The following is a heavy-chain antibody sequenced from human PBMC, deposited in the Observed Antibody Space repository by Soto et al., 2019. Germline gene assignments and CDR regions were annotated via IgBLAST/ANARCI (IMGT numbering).Heavy chain of an antibody. J-gene: IGHJ4*02. Sequence: GESLKISCAASGFTFSSYSMNWVRQAPGKGLEWVSSISSSSSYIYYADSVKGRFTISRDNAKNSLYLQMNSLRAEDTAVYYCARVGSDGSGSYFSDYWGQGTLVTVSS. D-gene: IGHD3-10*01. V-gene: IGHV3-21*01. CDR1: GFTFSSYS. CDR2: ISSSSSYI. CDR3: ARVGSDGSGSYFSDY.